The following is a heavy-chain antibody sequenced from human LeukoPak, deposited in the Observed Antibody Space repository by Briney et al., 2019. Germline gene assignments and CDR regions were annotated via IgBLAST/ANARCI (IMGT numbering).Heavy chain of an antibody. D-gene: IGHD4-23*01. CDR3: ASTSLVTAIDY. CDR1: GFTFSSYA. Sequence: PGGSLRLSCAASGFTFSSYAMNWVRQAPGKGLVWVSRINGDGSSTTYADSVKGRFTTSRDNAKNTLYLQMNSLRAEDTAVYYCASTSLVTAIDYWGQGTLVTVSS. V-gene: IGHV3-74*01. J-gene: IGHJ4*02. CDR2: INGDGSST.